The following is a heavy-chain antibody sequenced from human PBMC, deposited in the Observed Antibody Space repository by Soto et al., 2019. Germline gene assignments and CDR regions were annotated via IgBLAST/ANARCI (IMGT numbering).Heavy chain of an antibody. D-gene: IGHD2-15*01. CDR3: ARAYSDAFDI. CDR2: ISSSGSGI. V-gene: IGHV3-11*01. J-gene: IGHJ3*02. CDR1: GFTFSDYY. Sequence: GGSLRLSCAASGFTFSDYYMTWIRQAPGKGLEWVSYISSSGSGIYYPDSMKGRFTISRDNAKKSLYLQMSSLRAEDTAVYYCARAYSDAFDIWGQGTMVTVSS.